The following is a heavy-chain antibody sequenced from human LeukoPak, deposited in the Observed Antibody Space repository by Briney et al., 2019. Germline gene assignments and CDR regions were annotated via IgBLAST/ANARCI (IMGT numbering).Heavy chain of an antibody. CDR2: IYYSGST. CDR1: GGSISSYY. CDR3: ATPAPHYYGSGSYFS. J-gene: IGHJ5*02. V-gene: IGHV4-59*01. Sequence: SETLSLTCTVSGGSISSYYWSWIRQPPGKGLEWIGYIYYSGSTNYNPSLKSRVTISVDTSKNQFSLKVSSVTAADMAVYYCATPAPHYYGSGSYFSWRQGTLVTVST. D-gene: IGHD3-10*01.